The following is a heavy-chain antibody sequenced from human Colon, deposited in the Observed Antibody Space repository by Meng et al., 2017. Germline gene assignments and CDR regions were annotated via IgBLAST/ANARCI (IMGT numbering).Heavy chain of an antibody. CDR3: VRDRGDGGTTDF. D-gene: IGHD1-7*01. J-gene: IGHJ4*02. CDR2: IHHDGTT. Sequence: GPLRLSCTITGYSIGSGYYWGWIRQAPGKGLEWIASIHHDGTTYYNPSLKSRVTISMDMSKNQFSLKLTSVTAADTAIYYCVRDRGDGGTTDFWGRGTLVTVSS. V-gene: IGHV4-38-2*02. CDR1: GYSIGSGYY.